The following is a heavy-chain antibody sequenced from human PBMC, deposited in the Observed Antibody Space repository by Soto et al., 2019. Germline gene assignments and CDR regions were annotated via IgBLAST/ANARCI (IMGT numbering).Heavy chain of an antibody. D-gene: IGHD5-18*01. CDR2: MNPNSGNT. CDR1: GYSFTSYD. CDR3: ARPGYSTYWYFDL. J-gene: IGHJ2*01. V-gene: IGHV1-8*01. Sequence: ASVKVSCKASGYSFTSYDINWVRQATGQGLEWMGWMNPNSGNTGYAQKFQGRVTMTRNTSISTAYMELSSLRPEDTAVYYCARPGYSTYWYFDLWGRGTLVTVS.